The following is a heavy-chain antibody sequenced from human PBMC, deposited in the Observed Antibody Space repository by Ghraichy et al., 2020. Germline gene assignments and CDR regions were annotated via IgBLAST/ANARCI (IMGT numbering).Heavy chain of an antibody. CDR1: GGSISSYY. CDR3: ARDFGMGEGWGMDV. J-gene: IGHJ6*02. D-gene: IGHD3-16*01. Sequence: SETLSLTCTVSGGSISSYYWSWIRQPPGKGLDWIGYIYYSGSTNYNPSLKSRVTISVDTSKNQFSLKLSSGTAADTAVYYCARDFGMGEGWGMDVWGQGTTVTVSS. CDR2: IYYSGST. V-gene: IGHV4-59*01.